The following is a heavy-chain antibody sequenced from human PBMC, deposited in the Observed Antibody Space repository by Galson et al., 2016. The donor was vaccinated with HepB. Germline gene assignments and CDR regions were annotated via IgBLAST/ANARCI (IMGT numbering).Heavy chain of an antibody. CDR2: IYHSGTT. CDR3: ASYYDNDYWYFDL. J-gene: IGHJ2*01. D-gene: IGHD3-22*01. Sequence: SETLSLTCAASGGSISRSNWRSWVRQIPGKGLEWIGQIYHSGTTNYNPSLKSRVTISVDKSNNQFSLNLRSVTAADTAVYYCASYYDNDYWYFDLWGRGTLVTVSS. CDR1: GGSISRSNW. V-gene: IGHV4-4*02.